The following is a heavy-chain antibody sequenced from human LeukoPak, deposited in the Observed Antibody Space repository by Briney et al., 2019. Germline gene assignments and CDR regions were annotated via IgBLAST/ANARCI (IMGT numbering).Heavy chain of an antibody. Sequence: SETLSLTCAVCGGSLSGYYWSWIRQPPGKGMEWIGEINHSGSTNYNPSLKSRVTISVDTSKNQFSLKLSSVTAADTAVYYCASGVLGYCSSTSCYKPGVYYYYYGMDVWGQGTTVTVSS. CDR3: ASGVLGYCSSTSCYKPGVYYYYYGMDV. CDR1: GGSLSGYY. V-gene: IGHV4-34*01. CDR2: INHSGST. J-gene: IGHJ6*02. D-gene: IGHD2-2*02.